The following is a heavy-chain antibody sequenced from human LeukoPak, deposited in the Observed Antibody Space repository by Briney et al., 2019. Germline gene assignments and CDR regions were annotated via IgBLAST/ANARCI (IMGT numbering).Heavy chain of an antibody. D-gene: IGHD1-26*01. J-gene: IGHJ4*02. CDR2: INHSGST. CDR3: ARGWWELRILEKEGPFDY. Sequence: SETLSLTCAVYGGSFSGYYWSWIRQPPGKGLEWIGEINHSGSTNYNPSLKSRVTISVDTSKNQFSLKLSSVTAADTAVYYCARGWWELRILEKEGPFDYWGQGTLVTVSS. V-gene: IGHV4-34*01. CDR1: GGSFSGYY.